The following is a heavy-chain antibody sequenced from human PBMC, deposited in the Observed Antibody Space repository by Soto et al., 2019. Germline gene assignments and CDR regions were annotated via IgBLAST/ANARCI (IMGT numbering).Heavy chain of an antibody. CDR3: AKDGERFLEWLLSICYFDY. D-gene: IGHD3-3*01. J-gene: IGHJ4*02. CDR1: GFTFSSYA. Sequence: EVQLLESGGGLVQPGGSLRLSCAASGFTFSSYAMSWVRQAPGKGLEWVSAISGSGGSTYYADSVKGRFTISRDNSKNTLYLQMNSLRAEDTAVYYCAKDGERFLEWLLSICYFDYWGQGTLVTVSS. V-gene: IGHV3-23*01. CDR2: ISGSGGST.